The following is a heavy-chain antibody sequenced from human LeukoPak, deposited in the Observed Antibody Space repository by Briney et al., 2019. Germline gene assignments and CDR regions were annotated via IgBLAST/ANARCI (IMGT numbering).Heavy chain of an antibody. D-gene: IGHD3-22*01. CDR1: GYTFTSYD. J-gene: IGHJ4*02. CDR3: ARAPRLNYYDSRGECDY. CDR2: MNPNSGNT. V-gene: IGHV1-8*01. Sequence: ASVKVSCKASGYTFTSYDINWVRQATGQGLEWMGWMNPNSGNTDYAQKFQGRVTMTRNTSISTAYMELSSLRSEDTAVYYCARAPRLNYYDSRGECDYWGQGTLVTVSS.